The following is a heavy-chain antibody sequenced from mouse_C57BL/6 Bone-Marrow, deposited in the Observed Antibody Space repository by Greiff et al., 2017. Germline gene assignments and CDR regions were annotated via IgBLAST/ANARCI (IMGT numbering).Heavy chain of an antibody. D-gene: IGHD2-4*01. CDR2: MHPNGGSP. CDR3: ARSYDDDDYTMYD. CDR1: GYNFNNYW. J-gene: IGHJ4*01. Sequence: VQLQQPGAELVKPGASVKLSCKASGYNFNNYWMHWVKQRPGQGLEWIGMMHPNGGSPDYNEKFKSEATLSVDKSSRTAYMELSSLTSEDSAVYYCARSYDDDDYTMYDWGQGTSVTVSS. V-gene: IGHV1-64*01.